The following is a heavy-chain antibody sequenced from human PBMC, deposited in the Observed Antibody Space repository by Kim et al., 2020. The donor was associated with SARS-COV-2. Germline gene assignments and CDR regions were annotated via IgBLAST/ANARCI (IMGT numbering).Heavy chain of an antibody. V-gene: IGHV3-21*01. J-gene: IGHJ4*02. Sequence: DSVKGRVTISRDNAKNSLYLQMNSLRAEDTAVYYCARRRCSGGSCYSDYWGQGTLVTVSS. D-gene: IGHD2-15*01. CDR3: ARRRCSGGSCYSDY.